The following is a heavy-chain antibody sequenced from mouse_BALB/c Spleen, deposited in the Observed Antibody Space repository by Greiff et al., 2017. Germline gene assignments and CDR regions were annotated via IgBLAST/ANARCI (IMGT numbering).Heavy chain of an antibody. V-gene: IGHV3-2*02. Sequence: EVKLVESGPGLVKPSQSLSLTCTVTGYSITSDYAWNWIRQFPGNKLEWMGYISYSGSTSYNPSLKSRISITRDTSKNQFFLQLNSVTTEDTATYYCARGIGVRTTSYYFDYWGQGTTLTVSS. J-gene: IGHJ2*01. D-gene: IGHD5-5*01. CDR3: ARGIGVRTTSYYFDY. CDR1: GYSITSDYA. CDR2: ISYSGST.